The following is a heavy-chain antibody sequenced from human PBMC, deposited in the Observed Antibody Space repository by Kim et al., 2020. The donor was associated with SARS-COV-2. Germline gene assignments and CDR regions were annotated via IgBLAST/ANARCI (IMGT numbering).Heavy chain of an antibody. CDR3: ARGAWYDEYNDYGGVDY. CDR1: GGTFSSSA. CDR2: IIPILDTT. D-gene: IGHD4-17*01. Sequence: SVKVSCKASGGTFSSSAISWVRQAPGQGLEWMGGIIPILDTTSYAQEFQGRATITADESTRTAYMELGSLRSEDTAVYYCARGAWYDEYNDYGGVDYWGQGTLVTVSS. J-gene: IGHJ4*02. V-gene: IGHV1-69*13.